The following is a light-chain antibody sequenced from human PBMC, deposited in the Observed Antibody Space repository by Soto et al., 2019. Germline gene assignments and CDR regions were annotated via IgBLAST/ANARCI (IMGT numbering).Light chain of an antibody. J-gene: IGKJ2*01. V-gene: IGKV3-11*01. CDR1: QSVSSY. CDR3: KQRFNCPRVT. CDR2: DAS. Sequence: EIVLTQSPATLSLSPGERATLSCRASQSVSSYLAWYQQKPGQAPRLLIYDASNRATGIPARFSGGGSGTDVTLTISSLEPEDFAVYYCKQRFNCPRVTVGQGTKLEIK.